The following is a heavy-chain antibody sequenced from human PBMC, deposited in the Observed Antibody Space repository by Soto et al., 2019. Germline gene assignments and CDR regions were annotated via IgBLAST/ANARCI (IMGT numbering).Heavy chain of an antibody. D-gene: IGHD6-19*01. CDR3: AKDLQFSGWLSAQTFDY. CDR1: GFTFSSHA. V-gene: IGHV3-23*01. Sequence: GGFLRLSCAVSGFTFSSHAMILVRQAPGKGLECVSSITGSGDSTYYADSVKGRFTISRDKSKSTLYLQMNSLRAEDTAVYYCAKDLQFSGWLSAQTFDYWGQGTQVTVSS. CDR2: ITGSGDST. J-gene: IGHJ4*02.